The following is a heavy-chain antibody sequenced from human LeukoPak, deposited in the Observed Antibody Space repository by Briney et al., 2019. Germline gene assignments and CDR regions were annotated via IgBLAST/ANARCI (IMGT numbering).Heavy chain of an antibody. CDR3: ARLYSSGWSLPHNWFDP. D-gene: IGHD6-19*01. V-gene: IGHV4-30-4*07. CDR1: GGSISSGGYS. CDR2: IYYSGST. Sequence: SETLSLTCAVSGGSISSGGYSWSWIRQPPGKGLEWIGYIYYSGSTHYNPSLKSRVTISVDTSKNQFSLKLSSVTAADTAVYHCARLYSSGWSLPHNWFDPWGQGTLVTVSS. J-gene: IGHJ5*02.